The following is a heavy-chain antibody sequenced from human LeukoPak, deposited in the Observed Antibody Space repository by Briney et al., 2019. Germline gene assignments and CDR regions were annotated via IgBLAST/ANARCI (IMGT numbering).Heavy chain of an antibody. CDR3: ARESGIAAALDL. J-gene: IGHJ5*02. D-gene: IGHD6-13*01. V-gene: IGHV3-74*01. CDR1: GCTFSSYW. CDR2: INTDGSST. Sequence: GGSLRLSCAGSGCTFSSYWMQWVRQAPGKELVWVSRINTDGSSTSYADSVKGRFTISRDNAKNTLYLEMNSLRAEDTAVYYCARESGIAAALDLWGPGTLVTVSS.